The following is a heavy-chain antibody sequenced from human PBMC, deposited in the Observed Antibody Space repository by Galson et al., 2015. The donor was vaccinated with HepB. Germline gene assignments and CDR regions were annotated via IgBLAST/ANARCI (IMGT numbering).Heavy chain of an antibody. J-gene: IGHJ4*02. CDR3: ARDYCTNGVCLYYFDY. CDR1: GYSISSGYY. CDR2: IYHSGST. Sequence: SETLSLTCAVSGYSISSGYYWGWIRQPPGKGLEWIGSIYHSGSTYYNPSLKSRVTISVDTSKNQFSLKLSSVTAADTAVYYCARDYCTNGVCLYYFDYWGQGTLVTVSS. V-gene: IGHV4-38-2*02. D-gene: IGHD2-8*01.